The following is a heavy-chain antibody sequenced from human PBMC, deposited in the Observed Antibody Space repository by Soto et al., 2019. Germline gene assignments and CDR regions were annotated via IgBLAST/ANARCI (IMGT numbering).Heavy chain of an antibody. V-gene: IGHV3-30*18. CDR3: AKDPDLRSVYYYYGMDV. CDR2: ISYDGSNK. J-gene: IGHJ6*02. Sequence: QVQLVESGGGVVQPGRSLRLSCAASGFTFSSYGMHWVRQAPGKGLEWVAVISYDGSNKYYADSVKGRFTISRDNSKNTLYLQMNSLRAEDTAVYYCAKDPDLRSVYYYYGMDVWGQGTTVTVSS. CDR1: GFTFSSYG.